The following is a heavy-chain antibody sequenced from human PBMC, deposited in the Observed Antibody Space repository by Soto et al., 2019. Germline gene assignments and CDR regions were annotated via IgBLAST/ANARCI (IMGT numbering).Heavy chain of an antibody. CDR3: ARGPSSGRYSVDGFDV. CDR2: IYHTGSA. V-gene: IGHV4-4*02. Sequence: PSETLSLTCVVSGASLSTSNWWSWVRQAPGKGLEWIGEIYHTGSASYSPSLKSRLSMSIDKSKNQFSLRLTDVTAADTAKYYCARGPSSGRYSVDGFDVWGQGTLVTVSS. J-gene: IGHJ3*01. D-gene: IGHD1-26*01. CDR1: GASLSTSNW.